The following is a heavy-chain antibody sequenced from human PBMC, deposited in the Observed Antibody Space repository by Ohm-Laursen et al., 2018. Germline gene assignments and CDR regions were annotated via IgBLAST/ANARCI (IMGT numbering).Heavy chain of an antibody. J-gene: IGHJ4*02. V-gene: IGHV4-39*01. CDR3: ARKTDWNHYYFDY. CDR1: GGSISSTSYY. CDR2: IYYTGST. D-gene: IGHD1-1*01. Sequence: SETLSLTCTVSGGSISSTSYYWGWIRQPPGKGLEWIGSIYYTGSTYFNPSLQIRVTISVDTSKNQFPLNLRSATAADTAMYYCARKTDWNHYYFDYWGQGTLVTVSS.